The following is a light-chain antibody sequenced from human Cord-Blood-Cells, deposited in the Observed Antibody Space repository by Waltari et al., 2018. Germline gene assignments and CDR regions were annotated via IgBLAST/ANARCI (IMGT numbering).Light chain of an antibody. CDR3: QQSYSTPWT. J-gene: IGKJ1*01. V-gene: IGKV1-39*01. Sequence: DIQMTQSPSSMSASVGDRVTITCRASQSIRSYLNLYQQKPGKAPKLLIYAASSLQSGVPSRFSGSGSGTDFTLTISSLQPEDFATYYCQQSYSTPWTFGQGTKVEIK. CDR1: QSIRSY. CDR2: AAS.